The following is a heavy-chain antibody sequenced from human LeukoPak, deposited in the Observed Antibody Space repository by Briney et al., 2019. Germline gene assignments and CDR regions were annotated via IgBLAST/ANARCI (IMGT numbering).Heavy chain of an antibody. Sequence: QSGGSLRLSCAASGFTFSSYWMNWVRQAPGKGLEWVANIKQDGSEKYYVDSVKGRFTISRDNAKNSLYLQMNSLRVDDTAVYYCARALQRLATDAFDIWGQGTMVTVSS. J-gene: IGHJ3*02. D-gene: IGHD6-25*01. CDR2: IKQDGSEK. V-gene: IGHV3-7*01. CDR1: GFTFSSYW. CDR3: ARALQRLATDAFDI.